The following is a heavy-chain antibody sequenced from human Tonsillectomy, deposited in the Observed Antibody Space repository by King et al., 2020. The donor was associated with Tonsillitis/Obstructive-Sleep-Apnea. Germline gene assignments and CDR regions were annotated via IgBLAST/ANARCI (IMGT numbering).Heavy chain of an antibody. CDR2: INHSGGT. J-gene: IGHJ6*02. Sequence: VQLQQWGAGLLKPSETLSLTCGVYGGSFSGYYWSWIRQPPGKGLEWIGEINHSGGTNYNPSLKSRVTISVDTSKNQFSLTLRSVTAADTAVYYCARGYGGVVVRGQGTTVTISS. CDR1: GGSFSGYY. V-gene: IGHV4-34*01. D-gene: IGHD3-10*01. CDR3: ARGYGGVVV.